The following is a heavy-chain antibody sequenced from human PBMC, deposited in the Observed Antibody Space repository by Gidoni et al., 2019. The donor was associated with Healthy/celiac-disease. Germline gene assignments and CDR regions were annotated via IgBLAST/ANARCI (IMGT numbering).Heavy chain of an antibody. Sequence: QVQLVQSGAEVKKPGSSVKVSCKASGGTFSSYAISWVRQAPGQGLEWMGGIIPIVGTANYAQKCQGRVTITADESTSTAYMELSSLRSEDTAVYYCARDSGDQAAMPGYYYGMDVWGQGTTVTVSS. V-gene: IGHV1-69*01. J-gene: IGHJ6*02. D-gene: IGHD2-2*01. CDR3: ARDSGDQAAMPGYYYGMDV. CDR1: GGTFSSYA. CDR2: IIPIVGTA.